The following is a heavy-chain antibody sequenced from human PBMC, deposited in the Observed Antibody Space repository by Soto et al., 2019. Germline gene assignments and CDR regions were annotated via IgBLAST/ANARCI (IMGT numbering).Heavy chain of an antibody. CDR3: ARAYGGNPALFDP. CDR2: IYTGGST. J-gene: IGHJ5*02. D-gene: IGHD4-17*01. Sequence: EVQLVESGGGLIQPGGSLRLSCAASGFTVSRDYMSWVRQAPGKGLEWVSVIYTGGSTYYADSVKGRFTFSRDNSKNTLYLKMNSLRAEDTALYYCARAYGGNPALFDPWGQGTLVTVSS. V-gene: IGHV3-53*01. CDR1: GFTVSRDY.